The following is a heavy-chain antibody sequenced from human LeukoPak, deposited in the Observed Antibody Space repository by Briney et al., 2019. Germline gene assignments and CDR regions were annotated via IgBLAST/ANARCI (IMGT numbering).Heavy chain of an antibody. CDR3: ARTGPNGVYMVRGPKENWFDP. D-gene: IGHD3-10*01. CDR1: GYTFTGYY. CDR2: INPNSGGT. Sequence: GASVKVSCKASGYTFTGYYMHWVRQAPGQGLEWMGWINPNSGGTNYAQKFQGRVTMTRDTSISTAYMELSRLRSDDTAVYYCARTGPNGVYMVRGPKENWFDPWGQGTLVTVSS. J-gene: IGHJ5*02. V-gene: IGHV1-2*02.